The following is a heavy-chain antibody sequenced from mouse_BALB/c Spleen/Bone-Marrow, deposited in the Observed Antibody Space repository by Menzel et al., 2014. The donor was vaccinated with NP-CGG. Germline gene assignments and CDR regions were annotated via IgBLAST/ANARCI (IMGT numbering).Heavy chain of an antibody. V-gene: IGHV1-74*04. CDR2: IDPYDSET. CDR1: GYMFTSYW. Sequence: LVESGAELVRPGASVKLSCKASGYMFTSYWMNWVKQRPEQGLEWIGRIDPYDSETHYNQKFKDKAILTVDKSSNTAYVQLSSLTSEDSAVYYCARCYIRYYVMESWGQGTSVTVSS. D-gene: IGHD1-3*01. CDR3: ARCYIRYYVMES. J-gene: IGHJ4*01.